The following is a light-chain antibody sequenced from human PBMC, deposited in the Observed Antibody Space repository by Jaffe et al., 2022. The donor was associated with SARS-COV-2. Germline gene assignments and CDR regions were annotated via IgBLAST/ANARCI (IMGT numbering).Light chain of an antibody. CDR3: QQYNSNSYT. CDR2: KAS. V-gene: IGKV1-5*03. Sequence: DIQMTQSPSTLSASVGDRVTITCRASQSILSWVAWYQQKAGKAPKLLIYKASTLESGVPSRFSGSGSGTEFTLTISSLQPDDFATYYCQQYNSNSYTFGQGTKLEIK. CDR1: QSILSW. J-gene: IGKJ2*01.